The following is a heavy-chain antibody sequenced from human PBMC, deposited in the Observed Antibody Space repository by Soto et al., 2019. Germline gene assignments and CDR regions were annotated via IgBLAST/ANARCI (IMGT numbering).Heavy chain of an antibody. Sequence: PGGSLRLSCAASGFTFSSYAMSWVRQAPGKGLEWVSAISGGGGSTYYADSVKGRFTISRDNSKNTLYLQMNSLRAEDTAVYYCAKALAAIAAAGSDEFDYWGQGTLVTVSS. CDR2: ISGGGGST. D-gene: IGHD6-13*01. J-gene: IGHJ4*02. CDR3: AKALAAIAAAGSDEFDY. CDR1: GFTFSSYA. V-gene: IGHV3-23*01.